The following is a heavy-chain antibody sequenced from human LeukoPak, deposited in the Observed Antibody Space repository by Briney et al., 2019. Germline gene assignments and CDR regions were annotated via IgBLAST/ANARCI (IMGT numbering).Heavy chain of an antibody. CDR2: IYYSGNT. CDR3: TSLKAAAGID. D-gene: IGHD6-13*01. J-gene: IGHJ4*02. V-gene: IGHV4-39*01. CDR1: GGSISNTIYY. Sequence: PSETLSLTCTVPGGSISNTIYYWGWIRQPPGKGLEWIGNIYYSGNTSYNPSLRGRVTISVDTSKNQFSLKLSSVTATDTGVYYCTSLKAAAGIDWGQGTLVTVSS.